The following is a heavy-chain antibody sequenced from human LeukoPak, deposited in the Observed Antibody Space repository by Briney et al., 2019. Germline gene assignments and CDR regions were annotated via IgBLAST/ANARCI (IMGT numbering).Heavy chain of an antibody. J-gene: IGHJ4*02. CDR2: INPYNGNT. Sequence: EASVKVSCKTSGYTFTTYGISWVRQAPGQGLEWMGWINPYNGNTNYAQKLQGRVTMTTDTSTSTAYMELRSLRSDDMAVYYCAVTSGYCSSTSCSYFDYWGQGTLVTVSS. D-gene: IGHD2-2*01. CDR3: AVTSGYCSSTSCSYFDY. V-gene: IGHV1-18*03. CDR1: GYTFTTYG.